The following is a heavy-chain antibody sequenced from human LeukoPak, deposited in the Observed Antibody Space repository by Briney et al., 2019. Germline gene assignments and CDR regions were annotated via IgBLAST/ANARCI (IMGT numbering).Heavy chain of an antibody. D-gene: IGHD2-21*02. Sequence: GGSLRLSCTASGFTFSNYAMSWVRQATGKGLEWVSTISDNADGTYYADSVKGRFTISRDNSKTTVYLQMNGLRAEDTAVYYCARLTLAYWGQGTLVSVSS. CDR2: ISDNADGT. J-gene: IGHJ4*02. CDR1: GFTFSNYA. V-gene: IGHV3-23*01. CDR3: ARLTLAY.